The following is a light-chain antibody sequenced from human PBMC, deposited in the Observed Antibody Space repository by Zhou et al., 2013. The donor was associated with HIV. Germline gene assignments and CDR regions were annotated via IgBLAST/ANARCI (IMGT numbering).Light chain of an antibody. CDR1: QDISNH. J-gene: IGKJ5*01. CDR2: AAS. V-gene: IGKV1-33*01. CDR3: QQYDNIPPIT. Sequence: DIQMTQSPSSLSASVGDRVTITCQASQDISNHLNWYQQKPGKAPKLLIYAASTLETGVPSRFSGSGSETDFTFTISSLQPEDIATYYCQQYDNIPPITFGQGT.